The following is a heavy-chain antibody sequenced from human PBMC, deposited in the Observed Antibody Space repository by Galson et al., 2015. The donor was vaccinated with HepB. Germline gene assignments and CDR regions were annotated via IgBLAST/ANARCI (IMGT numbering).Heavy chain of an antibody. D-gene: IGHD1-14*01. CDR3: ARAGFRNWFDP. CDR2: IWYDGSNK. J-gene: IGHJ5*02. V-gene: IGHV3-33*01. Sequence: SLRLSCAASGFTFSSYGMHWVRQAPGKGLEWVAVIWYDGSNKYYADSVKGRFTISRDNSKNTLYLQMNSLRAEDTAVYYCARAGFRNWFDPWGQGTLVIVST. CDR1: GFTFSSYG.